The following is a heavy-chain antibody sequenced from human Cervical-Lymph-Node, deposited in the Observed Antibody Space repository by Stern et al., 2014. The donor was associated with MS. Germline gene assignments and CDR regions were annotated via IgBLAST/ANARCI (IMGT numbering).Heavy chain of an antibody. Sequence: VQLEESGGGVVQPGRSLRLSCAASGFTFSSYGMHWVRQAPGKGLEWVAVIWYDGSNKYYADSVKGRFTISRDNSKNTLYLQMNSLRAEDTAVYYCARSSSPSPYYYYGMDVWGQGTTVTVPS. D-gene: IGHD6-13*01. J-gene: IGHJ6*02. CDR3: ARSSSPSPYYYYGMDV. CDR2: IWYDGSNK. V-gene: IGHV3-33*01. CDR1: GFTFSSYG.